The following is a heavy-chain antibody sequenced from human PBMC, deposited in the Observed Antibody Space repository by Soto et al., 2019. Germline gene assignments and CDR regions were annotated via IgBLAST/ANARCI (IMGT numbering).Heavy chain of an antibody. CDR1: GGXISSSSYY. CDR3: ARGFRPFDS. V-gene: IGHV4-39*01. J-gene: IGHJ4*02. Sequence: SETLSLTCTVSGGXISSSSYYWGWIRQPPGKDLEWIGSIYYSGSTYYNPSLKSRVTISVDTSKNQFSLKLTSVTAADTAVYYFARGFRPFDSWGQGTLVTVSS. CDR2: IYYSGST.